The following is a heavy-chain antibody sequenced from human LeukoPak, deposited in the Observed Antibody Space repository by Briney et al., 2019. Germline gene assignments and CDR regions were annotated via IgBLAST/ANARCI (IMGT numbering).Heavy chain of an antibody. CDR1: GFTFTNSA. Sequence: SVKVSCKASGFTFTNSAVQWVRQARGQRLEWMGWIVVGSGNTNYAQKFQERVTMTTDTSTSTAYMELRSLRSDDTAVYYCAREPYYDILTGSYYFDYWGQGTLVTVSS. CDR3: AREPYYDILTGSYYFDY. J-gene: IGHJ4*02. D-gene: IGHD3-9*01. V-gene: IGHV1-58*01. CDR2: IVVGSGNT.